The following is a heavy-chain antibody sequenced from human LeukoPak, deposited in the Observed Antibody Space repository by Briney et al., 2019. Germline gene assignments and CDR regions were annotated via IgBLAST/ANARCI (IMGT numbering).Heavy chain of an antibody. V-gene: IGHV3-74*01. CDR2: INADGSTI. CDR1: GFTFSSPW. Sequence: PGGSLRLSCSASGFTFSSPWMHWVRQDPGKGLVWVSRINADGSTINYADSVEGRFTISRDNAKNTLYLQMNSLRAEDTAVYFCARGFLRRGSPVDFWGQGTPVTVTS. D-gene: IGHD2/OR15-2a*01. CDR3: ARGFLRRGSPVDF. J-gene: IGHJ4*02.